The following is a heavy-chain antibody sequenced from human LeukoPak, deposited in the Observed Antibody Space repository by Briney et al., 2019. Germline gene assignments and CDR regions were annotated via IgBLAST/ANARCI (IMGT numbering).Heavy chain of an antibody. J-gene: IGHJ6*03. D-gene: IGHD6-13*01. V-gene: IGHV3-7*01. CDR2: IKQDGSEK. CDR3: ARDLEAAAGGLDYYYYYMDV. CDR1: GFTFDDYA. Sequence: GGSLRLSCAASGFTFDDYAMHWVRQAPGKGLEWVANIKQDGSEKYYVDSVKGRFTISRDNAKNSLYLQMNSLRAEDTAVYYCARDLEAAAGGLDYYYYYMDVWGKGTTVTVSS.